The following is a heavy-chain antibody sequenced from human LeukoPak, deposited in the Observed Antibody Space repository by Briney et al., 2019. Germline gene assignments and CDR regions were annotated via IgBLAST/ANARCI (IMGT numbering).Heavy chain of an antibody. V-gene: IGHV3-33*06. D-gene: IGHD2-21*02. J-gene: IGHJ4*02. CDR1: GFSFSSYG. CDR3: AKDVGSYCGGDCYSGFDY. Sequence: GGSLRLSCVASGFSFSSYGMHWVRQAPGKGLEWVAVIWYDGSNNYYADSVKGRFTISRDNSKNTLYLQMNSLRAEDTAVYYCAKDVGSYCGGDCYSGFDYWGQGTLVTVSS. CDR2: IWYDGSNN.